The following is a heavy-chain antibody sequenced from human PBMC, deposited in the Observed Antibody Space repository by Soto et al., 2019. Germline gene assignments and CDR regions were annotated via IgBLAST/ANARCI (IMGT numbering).Heavy chain of an antibody. J-gene: IGHJ6*03. D-gene: IGHD4-17*01. Sequence: GGSLRLSCAASGFTFSSYSMNWVRQAPGKGLEWVSSISSSSSYIYYADSVKGRFTISRDNAKNSLYLQMNSLRAEDTAVYYCARSGDYVAKYYYYMDVWGKGTTVTVSS. CDR1: GFTFSSYS. CDR3: ARSGDYVAKYYYYMDV. CDR2: ISSSSSYI. V-gene: IGHV3-21*01.